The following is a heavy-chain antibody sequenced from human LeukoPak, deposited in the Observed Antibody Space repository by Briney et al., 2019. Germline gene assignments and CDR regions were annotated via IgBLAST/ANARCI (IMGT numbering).Heavy chain of an antibody. J-gene: IGHJ4*02. CDR3: ARGGRYSGYSEDFDY. CDR2: INHSGST. V-gene: IGHV4-34*01. Sequence: SETLSLTCAVYGGSFSGYYWSWIRQPPGKGLEWIGEINHSGSTNYNPSLKSRVTISVDTSKNQFSLKLSSVTAADTAVYYYARGGRYSGYSEDFDYWGQGTLVTVSS. CDR1: GGSFSGYY. D-gene: IGHD5-12*01.